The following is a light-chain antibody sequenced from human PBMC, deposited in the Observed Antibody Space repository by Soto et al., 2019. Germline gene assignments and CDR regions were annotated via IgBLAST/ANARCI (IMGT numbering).Light chain of an antibody. V-gene: IGLV1-44*01. Sequence: QSVLTQPPSASGTPGQRVTISCSGSTSNIGSDTVHWYQQFPGAAPKLLIYNDYQRPSGVPDRFSASNSATSASLAISGLQSEDEAAYYCAAWDDNLNGVIFGGGTKLTVL. CDR1: TSNIGSDT. CDR2: NDY. J-gene: IGLJ2*01. CDR3: AAWDDNLNGVI.